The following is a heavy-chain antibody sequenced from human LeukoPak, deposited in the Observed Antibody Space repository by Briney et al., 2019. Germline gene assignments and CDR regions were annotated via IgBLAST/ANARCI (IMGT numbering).Heavy chain of an antibody. J-gene: IGHJ4*02. Sequence: SETLSLTSTVSGASINSDYWTWVRQVAGKGLEWIGRIFASGSTNYNPYLRSRITMSVDTSKNQFSLDLSSVTAADTGVYYCVRGWAPRGEKSSFASWGQGTLVTVSS. CDR3: VRGWAPRGEKSSFAS. CDR1: GASINSDY. CDR2: IFASGST. D-gene: IGHD3-10*01. V-gene: IGHV4-4*07.